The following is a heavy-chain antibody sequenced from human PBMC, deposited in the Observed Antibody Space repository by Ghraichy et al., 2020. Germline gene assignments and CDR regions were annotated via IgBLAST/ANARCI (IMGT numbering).Heavy chain of an antibody. V-gene: IGHV1-18*01. CDR1: GFMFSSYG. J-gene: IGHJ4*02. CDR2: ISANNGHT. CDR3: ARPIAVSGHFFDF. D-gene: IGHD6-19*01. Sequence: ASVKVSCTASGFMFSSYGLSWVRQAPGQGLEWMGWISANNGHTNYAEKFRHRVTMTTDMSTSTAYMELRSLRSDDTAVYYCARPIAVSGHFFDFWGQGTLVAVSS.